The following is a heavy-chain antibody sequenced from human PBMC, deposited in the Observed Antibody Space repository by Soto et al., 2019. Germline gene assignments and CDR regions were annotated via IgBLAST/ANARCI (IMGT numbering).Heavy chain of an antibody. J-gene: IGHJ6*02. D-gene: IGHD6-13*01. CDR2: ISAYNGNT. Sequence: ASVKVSCKASGYTFTSYGISWARQAPGQGLEWMGWISAYNGNTNYAQKLQGRVTMTTDTSTSTAYMELRSLRSDDTAVYYCARDWAYSSSWYYYYYGMDVWGQGTTVTSP. V-gene: IGHV1-18*01. CDR3: ARDWAYSSSWYYYYYGMDV. CDR1: GYTFTSYG.